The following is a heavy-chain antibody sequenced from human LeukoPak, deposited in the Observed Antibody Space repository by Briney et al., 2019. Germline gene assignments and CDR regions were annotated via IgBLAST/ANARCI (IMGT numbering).Heavy chain of an antibody. V-gene: IGHV3-48*03. CDR3: ARVYCIGGSCYSIDH. Sequence: NPGGSLRLSCAASGFTFSSYEMNWVRQAPGRGLEWVSYISSSGSTIYYADSVKGRFTISRDNAKNLLYLEMNSLRAEDTAVYYCARVYCIGGSCYSIDHWGKGTLVTVSS. J-gene: IGHJ4*02. D-gene: IGHD2-15*01. CDR2: ISSSGSTI. CDR1: GFTFSSYE.